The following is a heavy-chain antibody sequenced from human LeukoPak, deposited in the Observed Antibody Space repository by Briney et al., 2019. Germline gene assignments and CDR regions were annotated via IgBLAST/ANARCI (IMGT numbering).Heavy chain of an antibody. CDR1: GGSVSSGSYY. J-gene: IGHJ6*03. D-gene: IGHD2-8*02. CDR3: ARDVGGGCTGGVCYGLGYYYYMDV. Sequence: SETLSLTCTVSGGSVSSGSYYWSWIRQPPGKGLEWIGYIYYSGSTNYNPSLKSRVTISVDTSKNQFSLKLSSVTAADTAVYYCARDVGGGCTGGVCYGLGYYYYMDVWGKGTTVTVSS. V-gene: IGHV4-61*01. CDR2: IYYSGST.